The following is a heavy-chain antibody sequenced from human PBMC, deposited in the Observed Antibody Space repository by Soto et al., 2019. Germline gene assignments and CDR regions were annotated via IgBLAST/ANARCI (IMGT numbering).Heavy chain of an antibody. J-gene: IGHJ6*02. CDR1: GGSISSSSYY. Sequence: PSETLSLTCTVSGGSISSSSYYWGWIRQPPGRGREWIGSIYYSGSTYYNPSLKSRVTISVYTSKNQFSLKLSSVTAADTAVYYCARLTIRGSRRELGWYYGMDVWGQGTTVTVS. CDR2: IYYSGST. CDR3: ARLTIRGSRRELGWYYGMDV. D-gene: IGHD3-16*01. V-gene: IGHV4-39*01.